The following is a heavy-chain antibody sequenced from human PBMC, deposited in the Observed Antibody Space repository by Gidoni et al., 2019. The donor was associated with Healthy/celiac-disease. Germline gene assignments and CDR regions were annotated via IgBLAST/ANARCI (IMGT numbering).Heavy chain of an antibody. Sequence: QVQLVQSGAEVQKPGSSVTVSCKASGGTFSSYAISWVRQAPVQGLEWMGGIIPIFGTANYAQKFQGRVTITADESTSTAYMELSSLRSEDTAVYYCARAGYYDSRFDPWGQGTLVTVSS. CDR2: IIPIFGTA. CDR1: GGTFSSYA. D-gene: IGHD3-22*01. J-gene: IGHJ5*02. CDR3: ARAGYYDSRFDP. V-gene: IGHV1-69*01.